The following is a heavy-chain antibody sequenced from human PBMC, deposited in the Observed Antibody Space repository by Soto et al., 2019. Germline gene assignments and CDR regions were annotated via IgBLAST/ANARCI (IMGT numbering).Heavy chain of an antibody. J-gene: IGHJ6*02. CDR1: GGTFSSYT. CDR3: ARGRGEELLWFGDYYYYGMDV. CDR2: IIPILGIA. D-gene: IGHD3-10*01. V-gene: IGHV1-69*02. Sequence: VKVSCKASGGTFSSYTISWVRQAPGQGLEWMGRIIPILGIANYAQKFQGRVTITADKSTSTAYMELSSLRSEDTAVYYCARGRGEELLWFGDYYYYGMDVWGQGTTVTVSS.